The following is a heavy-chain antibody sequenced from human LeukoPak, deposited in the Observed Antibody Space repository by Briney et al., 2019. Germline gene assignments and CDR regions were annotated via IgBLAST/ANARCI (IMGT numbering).Heavy chain of an antibody. CDR3: ARQGRGYGGNSDY. V-gene: IGHV4-59*08. CDR1: GGSISSDY. Sequence: SETLSLTCTVSGGSISSDYWTWSRQPPGKGLEWIGYIYYSGSTNYNPSLKSRVTISVDTSKNQFSLKLSSVTAADTAVYYCARQGRGYGGNSDYWGQGTLVTVSS. J-gene: IGHJ4*02. CDR2: IYYSGST. D-gene: IGHD4-23*01.